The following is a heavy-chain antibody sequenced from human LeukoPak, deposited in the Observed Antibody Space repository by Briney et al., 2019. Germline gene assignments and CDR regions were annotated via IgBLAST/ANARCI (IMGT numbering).Heavy chain of an antibody. CDR3: ARGLGDYSGQIRFDP. V-gene: IGHV3-48*04. Sequence: PGGSLRLSCAASGFTFSSYSMNWVRQAPGKGLEWVSYISSSSSTIYYADSVKGRFTISRDNAKNSLYLQMNSLRAEDTAVYYCARGLGDYSGQIRFDPWGQGTLVTVSS. CDR2: ISSSSSTI. CDR1: GFTFSSYS. D-gene: IGHD4-17*01. J-gene: IGHJ5*02.